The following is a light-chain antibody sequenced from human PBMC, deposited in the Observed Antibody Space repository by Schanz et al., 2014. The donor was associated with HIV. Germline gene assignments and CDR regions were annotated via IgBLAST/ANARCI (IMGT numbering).Light chain of an antibody. CDR1: SSDVGGYNY. CDR2: DVT. CDR3: ISYTSDSVV. V-gene: IGLV2-11*01. Sequence: QSALTQPRSVSGSPGQSVAISCTGTSSDVGGYNYVSWYQQHPGKAPKLMIYDVTKRPSGVPDRFSGSKSGNTASLTISGLQAEDEADYYCISYTSDSVVFGGGTKLTVL. J-gene: IGLJ2*01.